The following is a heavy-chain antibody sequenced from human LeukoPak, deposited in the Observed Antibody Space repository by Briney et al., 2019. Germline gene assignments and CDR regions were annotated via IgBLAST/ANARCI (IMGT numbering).Heavy chain of an antibody. CDR2: IYYSGST. J-gene: IGHJ4*02. Sequence: TSETLSLTCTVSGDSISRSIYYWGCIRQPPGKGLEWIGSIYYSGSTFFNPSLESRATISVDTSKNQFSLRLTSVTAADTAVYSCATVRFGHGVYWGQGTLVTVSS. CDR3: ATVRFGHGVY. D-gene: IGHD3-10*01. V-gene: IGHV4-39*01. CDR1: GDSISRSIYY.